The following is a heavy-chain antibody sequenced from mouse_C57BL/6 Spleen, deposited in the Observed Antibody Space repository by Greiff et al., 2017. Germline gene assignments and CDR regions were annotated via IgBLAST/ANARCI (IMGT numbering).Heavy chain of an antibody. Sequence: QVQLQQPGAELVKPGASVKLSCKASGYTFTSYWMQWVKQRPGQGLEWIGEIDPSDSYTNYNQKFKGKATLTVDTSSSTAYMQLSSLTSEDSAVYYCARSGLQLRPFAYWGQGTLVTVSA. D-gene: IGHD3-2*02. V-gene: IGHV1-50*01. CDR1: GYTFTSYW. CDR2: IDPSDSYT. J-gene: IGHJ3*01. CDR3: ARSGLQLRPFAY.